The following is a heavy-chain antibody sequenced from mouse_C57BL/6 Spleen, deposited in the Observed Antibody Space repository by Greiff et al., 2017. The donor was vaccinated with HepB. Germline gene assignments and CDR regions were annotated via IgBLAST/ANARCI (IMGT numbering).Heavy chain of an antibody. D-gene: IGHD3-2*02. J-gene: IGHJ4*01. V-gene: IGHV5-12*01. Sequence: EVKLVESGGGLVQPGGSLKLSCAASGFTFSDYYMYWVRQTPEKRLEWVAYISNGGGSTYYPDTVKGRFTISRDNAKNTLYLQMSRLKSEDTAMYYCARREAQATGAMDYWGQGTSVTVSS. CDR1: GFTFSDYY. CDR3: ARREAQATGAMDY. CDR2: ISNGGGST.